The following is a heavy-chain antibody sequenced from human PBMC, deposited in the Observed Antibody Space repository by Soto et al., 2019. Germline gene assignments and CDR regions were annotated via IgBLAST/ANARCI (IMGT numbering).Heavy chain of an antibody. CDR2: ISYDGSNK. J-gene: IGHJ5*02. CDR1: GFTFSSYA. V-gene: IGHV3-30-3*01. CDR3: AREVGAPSGWLDP. D-gene: IGHD1-26*01. Sequence: GGSLRLSCAASGFTFSSYAMHWVRQVPGKGLEWVAVISYDGSNKYYADSVKGRFTISRDNSKNTLYLQMNSLRAEDTALYYCAREVGAPSGWLDPWGQGTQVTVS.